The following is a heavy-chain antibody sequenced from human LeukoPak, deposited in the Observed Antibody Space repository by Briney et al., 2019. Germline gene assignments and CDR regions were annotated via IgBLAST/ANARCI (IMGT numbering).Heavy chain of an antibody. D-gene: IGHD4-17*01. Sequence: SETLSLTCTVSGGSISSSSYYWGWIRQPPGKGLEWIGSIYYSGSTYYNPSLKSRVTISVDTSKNQFSLKLSSVTAADTAVYYCAGGDYPHDAFDIWGQGTMVTVSS. CDR1: GGSISSSSYY. J-gene: IGHJ3*02. CDR3: AGGDYPHDAFDI. V-gene: IGHV4-39*07. CDR2: IYYSGST.